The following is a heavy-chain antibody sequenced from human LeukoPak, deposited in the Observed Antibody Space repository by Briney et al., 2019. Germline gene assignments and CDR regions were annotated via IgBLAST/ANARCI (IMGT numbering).Heavy chain of an antibody. V-gene: IGHV4-59*01. CDR2: IYYSGST. D-gene: IGHD5-24*01. Sequence: SETLSLTCTVSGGSINSYYWSWIRQPPGKGLEWIGYIYYSGSTNYNPSLMSRVTISVDTSKNQFSLKMSSVTAADTAVYYCARARDGHINNWFDPWGQGTLVIVSS. CDR3: ARARDGHINNWFDP. CDR1: GGSINSYY. J-gene: IGHJ5*02.